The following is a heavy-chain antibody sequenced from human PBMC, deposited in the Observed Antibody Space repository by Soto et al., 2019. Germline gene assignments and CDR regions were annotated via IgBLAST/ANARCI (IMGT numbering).Heavy chain of an antibody. CDR3: SRSLFGGYGLDV. CDR2: IRSKSNGGTA. CDR1: GLIFGDYA. D-gene: IGHD3-10*01. J-gene: IGHJ6*02. Sequence: LRLSCIGSGLIFGDYAMSWFRQSPGKGLEWVGLIRSKSNGGTAEYAASVKGRFTISRDDSKSIAYLQMNSLKTADTALYYCSRSLFGGYGLDVWGQGTTVTVSS. V-gene: IGHV3-49*03.